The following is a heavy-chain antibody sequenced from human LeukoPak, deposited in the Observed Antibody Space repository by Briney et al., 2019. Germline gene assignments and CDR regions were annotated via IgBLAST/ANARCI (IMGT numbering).Heavy chain of an antibody. CDR3: ARDMWGTCDY. CDR1: GFTFSDYW. V-gene: IGHV3-74*01. Sequence: PGGSLRLSCAAPGFTFSDYWMHWVRQAPGKGPAWVSRINPDGTSTSYADSVKGRFTISRDNAKNTPYLQISSVRAEDTAVYYCARDMWGTCDYWGQGTLVTVSS. J-gene: IGHJ4*02. CDR2: INPDGTST. D-gene: IGHD1-14*01.